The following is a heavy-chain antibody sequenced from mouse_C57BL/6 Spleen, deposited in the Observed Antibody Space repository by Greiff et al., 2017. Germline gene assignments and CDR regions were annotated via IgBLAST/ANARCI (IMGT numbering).Heavy chain of an antibody. J-gene: IGHJ1*03. V-gene: IGHV5-16*01. Sequence: VKVVESEGGLVQPGSSMQLSCTASGFTFSDYYMAWVRQVPEKGLEWVANINYDGSSTYYLDSLKSRFIISRDNAKNILYLQMSSLKSEDTATYYCARETTTVVEDWYGDVWGTGTTVTVSS. CDR1: GFTFSDYY. CDR2: INYDGSST. D-gene: IGHD1-1*01. CDR3: ARETTTVVEDWYGDV.